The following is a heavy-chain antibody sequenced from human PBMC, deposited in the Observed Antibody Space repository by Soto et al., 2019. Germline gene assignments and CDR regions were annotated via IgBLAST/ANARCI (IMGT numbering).Heavy chain of an antibody. CDR2: INPSGGST. V-gene: IGHV1-46*03. J-gene: IGHJ6*03. CDR1: GYTFTSYY. D-gene: IGHD3-3*01. CDR3: ARDTIFGVVNKDYYYYYYMDV. Sequence: QVQLVQSGAEVKKPGASVKVSCKASGYTFTSYYMHWVRQAPGQGLEWMGIINPSGGSTSYAQKFRGRVTMTRDTSTSTVYMELSSLRSEDTAVYYCARDTIFGVVNKDYYYYYYMDVWGKGTTVTVSS.